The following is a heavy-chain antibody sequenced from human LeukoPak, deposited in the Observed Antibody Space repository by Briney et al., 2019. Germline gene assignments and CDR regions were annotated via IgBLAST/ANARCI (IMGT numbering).Heavy chain of an antibody. Sequence: GGSLRLSCAASVFTFSTYWMTWVPQAPGKGLEWVANIKQDGSEKYFVDSVRGRFTISRDNANNSLYPRMNSLRAEDTAVYYCAKDNNGAAAGIIPGAFDIWGQGTMVTVSS. D-gene: IGHD6-13*01. CDR2: IKQDGSEK. CDR1: VFTFSTYW. J-gene: IGHJ3*02. CDR3: AKDNNGAAAGIIPGAFDI. V-gene: IGHV3-7*01.